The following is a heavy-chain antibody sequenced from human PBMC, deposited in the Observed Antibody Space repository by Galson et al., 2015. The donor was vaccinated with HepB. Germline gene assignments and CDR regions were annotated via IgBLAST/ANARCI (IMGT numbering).Heavy chain of an antibody. CDR2: INPSSSAT. D-gene: IGHD1-20*01. Sequence: SVKVSCTASGYTFTGYYINWVRQAPGKGLEWMGCINPSSSATNYAQQFQGRVTVSRDTSISTVYMDLSRLRSDDTAVCYCARALGRYNWNLNNNNWFAPWARKPWSSSPQ. V-gene: IGHV1-2*02. CDR1: GYTFTGYY. CDR3: ARALGRYNWNLNNNNWFAP. J-gene: IGHJ5*02.